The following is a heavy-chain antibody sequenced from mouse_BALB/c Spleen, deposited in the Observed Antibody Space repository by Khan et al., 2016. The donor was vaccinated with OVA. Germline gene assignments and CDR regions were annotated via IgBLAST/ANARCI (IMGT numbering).Heavy chain of an antibody. Sequence: VQLQESGPGLVQPSQSLSITCTVSGFSLTNYGVHWVRQSPGKGLEWLGVIWSSGITDYNATFMSRLSISRDISKSQGFFKMNSVQAKDTGIYYCAKNRNGYFDYWGQGTTLTGSS. CDR3: AKNRNGYFDY. CDR2: IWSSGIT. J-gene: IGHJ2*01. CDR1: GFSLTNYG. V-gene: IGHV2-2*02. D-gene: IGHD1-1*02.